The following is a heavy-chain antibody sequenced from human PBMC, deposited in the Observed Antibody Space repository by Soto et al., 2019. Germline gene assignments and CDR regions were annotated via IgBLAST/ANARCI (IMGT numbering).Heavy chain of an antibody. V-gene: IGHV1-2*02. J-gene: IGHJ4*02. Sequence: ASVKVSCKASGYSFTDYYLHWVRQAPGQGLEWLGWINPKSGGTNYAQRFEDRVNLTRDTSLGTAYLELTSLRSDDTAVYYCARVISPAGDYWGQGTLVTSPQ. CDR1: GYSFTDYY. CDR3: ARVISPAGDY. CDR2: INPKSGGT.